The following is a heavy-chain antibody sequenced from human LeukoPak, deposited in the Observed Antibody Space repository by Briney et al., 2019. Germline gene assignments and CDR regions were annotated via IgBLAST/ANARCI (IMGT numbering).Heavy chain of an antibody. D-gene: IGHD3-10*01. CDR2: INPDSGVT. J-gene: IGHJ6*02. V-gene: IGHV1-2*02. Sequence: ASVKVSCKASGYTFSDYCMHWVRQAPGQGLEWMGWINPDSGVTNHAQKFEGRVTMTRDTSISTVYMELSRLRSDDTAVYYCARAMVEYHYGMDVWGQGTTVTVSS. CDR1: GYTFSDYC. CDR3: ARAMVEYHYGMDV.